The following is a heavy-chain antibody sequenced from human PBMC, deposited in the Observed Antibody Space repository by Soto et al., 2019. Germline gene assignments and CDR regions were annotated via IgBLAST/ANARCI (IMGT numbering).Heavy chain of an antibody. CDR2: ISYDGSNK. V-gene: IGHV3-30*18. CDR1: GFTFSSYD. J-gene: IGHJ4*02. D-gene: IGHD2-15*01. CDR3: AKGFKGVVAAPLDY. Sequence: QVQLVESGGGVVQPGRSLRLSCAASGFTFSSYDMHWVRQAPGKGLEWVAVISYDGSNKYYADSVKGRFTISRDNSKNTLYLQMNSLRAEDTAVYYCAKGFKGVVAAPLDYWGQGTLVTVSS.